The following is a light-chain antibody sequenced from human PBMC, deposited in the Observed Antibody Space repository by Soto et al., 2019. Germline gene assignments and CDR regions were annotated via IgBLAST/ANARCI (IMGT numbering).Light chain of an antibody. J-gene: IGKJ5*01. CDR2: DTS. Sequence: EIVLTQSPATLSLSPGERATLSCRASQSVSSYLAWYQQKPGQAPRLLIYDTSSRATGIPARFSGSGSGTDFTLTISSLEPEDFAVYYCQQRSNWPITFGQGTRLAIK. CDR1: QSVSSY. V-gene: IGKV3-11*01. CDR3: QQRSNWPIT.